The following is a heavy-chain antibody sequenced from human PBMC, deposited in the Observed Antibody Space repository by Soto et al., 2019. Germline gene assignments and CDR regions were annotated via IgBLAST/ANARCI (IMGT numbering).Heavy chain of an antibody. J-gene: IGHJ4*02. CDR1: GGSFSAYN. Sequence: QVQLQQWGAGLLKPSETLSLTCAVYGGSFSAYNWTWIRQPPGKGLEWIGEINHSGSTNYNPSLKSRVTISVDTSKIQFSLKLSSVTAADTAVYYCARGRTDRYWVQGTLVTVSS. CDR3: ARGRTDRY. CDR2: INHSGST. D-gene: IGHD2-21*02. V-gene: IGHV4-34*02.